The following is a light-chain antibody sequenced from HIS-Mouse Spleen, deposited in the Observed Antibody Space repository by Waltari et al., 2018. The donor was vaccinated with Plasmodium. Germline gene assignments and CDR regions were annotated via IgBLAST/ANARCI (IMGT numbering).Light chain of an antibody. V-gene: IGLV3-10*01. Sequence: SYELTQPPSVSVSPGQTARITCSGDALPKNYAYWYQQKSGQAPVLVIYEDSKRPSGIPERFSGSSSGTMATLTISGVQAEDEADYYCQSADSSGTPNWVFGGGTKLTVL. CDR3: QSADSSGTPNWV. J-gene: IGLJ3*02. CDR2: EDS. CDR1: ALPKNY.